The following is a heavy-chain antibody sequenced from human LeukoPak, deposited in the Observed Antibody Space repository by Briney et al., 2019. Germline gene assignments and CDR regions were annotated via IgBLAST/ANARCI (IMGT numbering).Heavy chain of an antibody. CDR2: IYYSGST. Sequence: SETLSLTCTISGASITNYYWSWIRQTPGKGLEWIGYIYYSGSTNYNPSLKSRVTISFDTSKNHFSLQLRSVTVADTAVYYCARSPGYSYGSHFDYWGQGTLVTVSS. V-gene: IGHV4-59*01. CDR3: ARSPGYSYGSHFDY. CDR1: GASITNYY. D-gene: IGHD5-18*01. J-gene: IGHJ4*02.